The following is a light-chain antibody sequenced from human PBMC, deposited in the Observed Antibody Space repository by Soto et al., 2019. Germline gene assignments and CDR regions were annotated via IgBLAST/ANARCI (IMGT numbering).Light chain of an antibody. CDR2: GAS. J-gene: IGKJ1*01. Sequence: EIVLTQSPGTLSLSPGERATLFCRASQSVSVSYLAWYQQKPGQAPRLLIYGASSRVTGIPDRFSGSGSRTDFTLTISRLEPEDFAVYYCQQYDSSPQTFGQGTKVEIK. CDR1: QSVSVSY. V-gene: IGKV3-20*01. CDR3: QQYDSSPQT.